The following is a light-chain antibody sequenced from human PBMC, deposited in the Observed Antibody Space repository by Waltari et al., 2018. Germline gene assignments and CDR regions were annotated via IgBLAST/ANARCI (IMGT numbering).Light chain of an antibody. CDR1: QSISSSF. J-gene: IGKJ2*01. CDR2: GAS. CDR3: QQYGSSPPFT. V-gene: IGKV3-20*01. Sequence: EIVLTQSPGTLSLSPGARVTLSCRASQSISSSFLAWYRQKPGQAPSLLIHGASSRATGIPDRFSGSGSGTDFTLTISRLEPEDFAVYYCQQYGSSPPFTFGQGTKLEI.